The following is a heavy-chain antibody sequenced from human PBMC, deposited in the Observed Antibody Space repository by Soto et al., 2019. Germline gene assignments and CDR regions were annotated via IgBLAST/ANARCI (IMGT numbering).Heavy chain of an antibody. Sequence: PGGSLRLSCVASGFTFSSYGMHWVRQAPGKGLELVAIISYDGSNTYYADSVKGRFTISRDNSKNTLYLQMNSLRAEDTSVYYCAKEGGLSGSYYISSSYYFDYWGQGTLVTVSS. CDR2: ISYDGSNT. J-gene: IGHJ4*02. CDR3: AKEGGLSGSYYISSSYYFDY. V-gene: IGHV3-30*18. CDR1: GFTFSSYG. D-gene: IGHD1-26*01.